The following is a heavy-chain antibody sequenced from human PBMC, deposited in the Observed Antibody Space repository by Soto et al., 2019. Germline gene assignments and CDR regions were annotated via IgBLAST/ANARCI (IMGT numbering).Heavy chain of an antibody. CDR1: GGSISSSNW. CDR2: IYHSGST. CDR3: ARSAFRGGYNCYFDY. V-gene: IGHV4-4*02. J-gene: IGHJ4*02. Sequence: PSETLSLTCAVSGGSISSSNWWSWVRQPPGKGLEWIGEIYHSGSTNYNPSLKSRVTISVDKSKNQFSLKLSSVTAADTAVYYCARSAFRGGYNCYFDYWGQGTLVTVSS. D-gene: IGHD5-12*01.